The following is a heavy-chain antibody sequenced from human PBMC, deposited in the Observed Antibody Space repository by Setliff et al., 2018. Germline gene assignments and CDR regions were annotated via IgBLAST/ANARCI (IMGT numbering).Heavy chain of an antibody. D-gene: IGHD6-19*01. J-gene: IGHJ3*02. CDR1: GYTFTSYG. CDR3: ATGRRWLGSAFDI. V-gene: IGHV1-18*01. CDR2: ISAYNGNT. Sequence: ASVKVSCKASGYTFTSYGISWVRQAPGQGLEWMGWISAYNGNTNYAQKFQGRVTMTEDTSTDTAYMELSSLRSEDTAVYYCATGRRWLGSAFDIWGQGTMVTVSS.